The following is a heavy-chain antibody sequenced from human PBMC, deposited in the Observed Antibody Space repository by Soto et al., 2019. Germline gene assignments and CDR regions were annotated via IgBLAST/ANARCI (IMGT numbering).Heavy chain of an antibody. CDR3: AHRRAIFGVVYGLDV. J-gene: IGHJ6*02. D-gene: IGHD3-3*01. V-gene: IGHV2-5*02. CDR2: IYWDDDK. Sequence: QITLKESGPPLVKPTQTLTLTCTFSGFSLTTSGAGVGGIRQPPGKALEWLALIYWDDDKRYSPSLKSRLTITKDTSKNQVVLTMTNMDPVDTGTYYCAHRRAIFGVVYGLDVWGQGTTVTVSS. CDR1: GFSLTTSGAG.